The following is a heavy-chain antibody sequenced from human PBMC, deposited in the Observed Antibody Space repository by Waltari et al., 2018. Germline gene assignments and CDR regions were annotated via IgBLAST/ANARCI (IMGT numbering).Heavy chain of an antibody. J-gene: IGHJ4*02. V-gene: IGHV4-39*01. CDR2: IYFTGST. D-gene: IGHD6-13*01. CDR1: GTSVTTTNYF. CDR3: ARGIWQQLAHFDS. Sequence: QLHLQLSGPGLVKPSETLSLTCAVSGTSVTTTNYFWGWIRQPPGKGLEWIGRIYFTGSTDNNPALKRRVTISIDTSRNQFSLKRRSVTAADTAVYYCARGIWQQLAHFDSWGQGTLVTVSS.